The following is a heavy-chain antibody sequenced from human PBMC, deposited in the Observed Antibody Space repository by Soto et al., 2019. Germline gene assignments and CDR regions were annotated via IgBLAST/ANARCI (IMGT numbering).Heavy chain of an antibody. CDR1: GGSISSYY. CDR2: IYYSGST. Sequence: SETLSLTCTVSGGSISSYYWSWIRQPPGKGLEWIGYIYYSGSTNYNPSLKSRVTISVDTSKNQFSLKLSAVTAADTAVYYCARVSRIAARPYYYYYMDVWGKGTTVTVSS. CDR3: ARVSRIAARPYYYYYMDV. D-gene: IGHD6-6*01. J-gene: IGHJ6*03. V-gene: IGHV4-59*01.